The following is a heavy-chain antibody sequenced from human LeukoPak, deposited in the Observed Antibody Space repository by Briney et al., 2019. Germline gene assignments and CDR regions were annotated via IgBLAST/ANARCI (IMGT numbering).Heavy chain of an antibody. D-gene: IGHD3-22*01. V-gene: IGHV3-23*01. CDR1: GFSFSSYA. CDR3: AKRDSYDSIGYSPLFET. J-gene: IGHJ5*02. Sequence: GGSLRLSCAASGFSFSSYAMSWVRQPPGKGLESVSGLSGSGGRTYYADSVKGRFTISRDNSRDTLYLQMNSLRAEDTAVYFCAKRDSYDSIGYSPLFETWGQGTLVTVSS. CDR2: LSGSGGRT.